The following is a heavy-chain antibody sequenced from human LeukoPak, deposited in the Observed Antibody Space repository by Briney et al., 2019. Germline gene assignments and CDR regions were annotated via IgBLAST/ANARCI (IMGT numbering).Heavy chain of an antibody. D-gene: IGHD3-3*01. V-gene: IGHV1-69*13. CDR3: ASNWVTYYDFWSAKVRNSNPGVY. CDR2: IIPIFGTA. CDR1: GGTFSSYA. Sequence: SVKVSCKASGGTFSSYAISWVRQAPGQGLEWMGGIIPIFGTANYAQKFQGRVTITADESTSTAYMELSSLRSEDTAVYYCASNWVTYYDFWSAKVRNSNPGVYWGQGTLVTVSS. J-gene: IGHJ4*02.